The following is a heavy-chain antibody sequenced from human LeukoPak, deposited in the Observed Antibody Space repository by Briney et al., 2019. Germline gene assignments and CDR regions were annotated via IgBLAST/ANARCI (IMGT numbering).Heavy chain of an antibody. D-gene: IGHD1-7*01. CDR3: ASSGIGTFDY. Sequence: PGRSLRLSCAASGFTFSSYAMHWVRQAPGKGLEYVSAISSNGGSTYYANSVKGRFTISRDNSKNTLYLQMGSLRAEDMAVYYCASSGIGTFDYWGQGTLVTVSS. CDR1: GFTFSSYA. CDR2: ISSNGGST. J-gene: IGHJ4*02. V-gene: IGHV3-64*01.